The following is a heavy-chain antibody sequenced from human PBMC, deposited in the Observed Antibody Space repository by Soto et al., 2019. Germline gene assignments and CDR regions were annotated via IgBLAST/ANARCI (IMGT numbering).Heavy chain of an antibody. D-gene: IGHD3-16*01. CDR3: ARRMGSEHYYYYGMDV. J-gene: IGHJ6*02. Sequence: KITCKGSGYSITSCSISWAHQLPRKGLEWMGRIDPSDSYTNYSPSFQGHVTISADKSISTAYLQWSSLKASDTAMYYCARRMGSEHYYYYGMDVWGQGTTVTVSS. CDR1: GYSITSCS. V-gene: IGHV5-10-1*01. CDR2: IDPSDSYT.